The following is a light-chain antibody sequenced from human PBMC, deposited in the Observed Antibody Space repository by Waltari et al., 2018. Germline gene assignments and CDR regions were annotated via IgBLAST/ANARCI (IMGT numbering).Light chain of an antibody. CDR3: YSTDSSSFPL. Sequence: SHELTQPPSVSVSPGQTARIPCSGDALPTQFIYWYQQKSGQAPVMLIYEDNKRPSGIPERFSGSSSGTLATLTVSGAVVEDEGDYYCYSTDSSSFPLFGGGTRLTVL. CDR1: ALPTQF. V-gene: IGLV3-10*01. J-gene: IGLJ3*02. CDR2: EDN.